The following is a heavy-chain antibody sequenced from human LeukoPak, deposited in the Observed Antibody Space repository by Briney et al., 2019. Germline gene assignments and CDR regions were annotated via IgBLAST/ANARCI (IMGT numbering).Heavy chain of an antibody. D-gene: IGHD7-27*01. J-gene: IGHJ4*02. Sequence: PGGSLRLSCAASGFTFSSYAMSWVRQAPGKGLEWVSYISSSSSTIYYADSVKGRFTISRDNAKNSLYLQMNSLRAEDTAVYYCAREIWGYDYWGQGTLVTVSS. CDR2: ISSSSSTI. CDR3: AREIWGYDY. CDR1: GFTFSSYA. V-gene: IGHV3-48*01.